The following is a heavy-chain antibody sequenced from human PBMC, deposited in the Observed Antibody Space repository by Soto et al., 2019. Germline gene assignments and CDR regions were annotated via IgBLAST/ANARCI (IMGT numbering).Heavy chain of an antibody. CDR3: ARWGTTLAFDI. Sequence: GGSLRLSCAASGVTFSSYSMNWVRQAPGKGLEWVSYISSSSSTIYYADSVKGRFTISRDNAKNSLYLQMNSLRAEDTAVYYCARWGTTLAFDIWGQGTMVTLSS. V-gene: IGHV3-48*01. CDR1: GVTFSSYS. J-gene: IGHJ3*02. D-gene: IGHD1-7*01. CDR2: ISSSSSTI.